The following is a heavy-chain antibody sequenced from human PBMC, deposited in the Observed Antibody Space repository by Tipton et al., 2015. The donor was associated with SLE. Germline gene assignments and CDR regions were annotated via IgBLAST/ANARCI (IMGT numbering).Heavy chain of an antibody. J-gene: IGHJ6*03. Sequence: TLSLTCIVSGGSIRSSSYYWGWIRQPPGKGLEWIGSMFYSGSTSYHVSLESRVTISVDTSKKQFSLTVTSVTAADTAVYYCARDVMGRTTTDRGTYQYYYYMDFWGKGTTVTVSS. CDR1: GGSIRSSSYY. D-gene: IGHD3-10*01. CDR3: ARDVMGRTTTDRGTYQYYYYMDF. CDR2: MFYSGST. V-gene: IGHV4-39*07.